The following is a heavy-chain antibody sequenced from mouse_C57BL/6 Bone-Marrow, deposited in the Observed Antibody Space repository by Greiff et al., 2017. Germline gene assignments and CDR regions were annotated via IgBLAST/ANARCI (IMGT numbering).Heavy chain of an antibody. Sequence: EVQGVESGGGLVQPGGSLKLSCAASGFTFSDYYMYWVRQTPEKRLEWVAYISNGGGSTYYPDTVKGRFTISRDNAKNTLYLQMRRLKSEDTAMYYCARQRTCYSDWYFDVWGTGTTVTVSS. D-gene: IGHD2-12*01. V-gene: IGHV5-12*01. J-gene: IGHJ1*03. CDR1: GFTFSDYY. CDR3: ARQRTCYSDWYFDV. CDR2: ISNGGGST.